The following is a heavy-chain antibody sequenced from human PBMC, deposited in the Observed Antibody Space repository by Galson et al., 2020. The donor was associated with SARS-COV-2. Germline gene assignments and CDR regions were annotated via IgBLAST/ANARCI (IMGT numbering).Heavy chain of an antibody. Sequence: SETLSLTCAVYGGSFSGYYWSWIRQPPGKGLEWIGEINHSGSTNYNPSLKSRVTISVDTSKNQFSLKLSSVTAADTAVYYCARGQGITMIVVVKVRTGRGFDYWGQGTLVTVSS. CDR3: ARGQGITMIVVVKVRTGRGFDY. D-gene: IGHD3-22*01. CDR1: GGSFSGYY. V-gene: IGHV4-34*01. CDR2: INHSGST. J-gene: IGHJ4*02.